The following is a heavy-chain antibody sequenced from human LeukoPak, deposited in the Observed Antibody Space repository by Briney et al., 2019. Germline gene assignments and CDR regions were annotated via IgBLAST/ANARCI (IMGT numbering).Heavy chain of an antibody. CDR1: GGSINSYY. CDR2: ISYSGST. J-gene: IGHJ3*02. CDR3: ARDPTSRSSAFDI. Sequence: PETLSLTCTVSGGSINSYYWSWIRQFPGKGLEWIGYISYSGSTNYNPSLKSRVTISVDTSKNQFSLKLSSVTAADTAVYYCARDPTSRSSAFDIWGQGTMVTVSS. V-gene: IGHV4-59*01.